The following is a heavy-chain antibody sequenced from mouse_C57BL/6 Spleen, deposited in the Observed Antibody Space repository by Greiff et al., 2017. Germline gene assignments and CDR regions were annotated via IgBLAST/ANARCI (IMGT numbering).Heavy chain of an antibody. J-gene: IGHJ4*01. Sequence: QVQLQQSGAELVKPGASVKISCKASGYAFSSYWMNWVKQRPGKGLEWIGQIYPGDGDTNYNGKFKGKATLTADKSSSTAYMQLSSLTSEDSAVYFCARREDGNYLYAMDYWGQGTSVTVSS. V-gene: IGHV1-80*01. CDR3: ARREDGNYLYAMDY. D-gene: IGHD2-1*01. CDR2: IYPGDGDT. CDR1: GYAFSSYW.